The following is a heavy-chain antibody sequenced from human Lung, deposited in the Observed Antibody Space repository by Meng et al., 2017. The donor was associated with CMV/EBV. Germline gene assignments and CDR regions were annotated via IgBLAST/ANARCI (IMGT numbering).Heavy chain of an antibody. CDR1: GFTFSNYD. CDR2: IDISDDT. Sequence: GESXKISCAASGFTFSNYDMHWVRQAPGKGLEWVSSIDISDDTYYLGAVRGRFTISRENAKKSLYLQMKSMIAGDTAVYYCARGRLYDSSSGYSHHDNFDLWGQGTMVTVSS. V-gene: IGHV3-13*01. J-gene: IGHJ3*01. D-gene: IGHD3-3*01. CDR3: ARGRLYDSSSGYSHHDNFDL.